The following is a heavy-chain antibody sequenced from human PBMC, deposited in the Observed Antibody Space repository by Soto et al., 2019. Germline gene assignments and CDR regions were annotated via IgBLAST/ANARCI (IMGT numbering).Heavy chain of an antibody. Sequence: EVQLLESGGGLVQPGGSLRLSCSTSGFTFSTYAMNWVRQAPGKGLEWVSALSGSGGTTYYADSVRGRFTISRDNSKNPLFLQMNSLTAEDTALYYCAKQRADYGSGSDTYYFDFGGQGTLVTFSS. CDR1: GFTFSTYA. D-gene: IGHD3-10*01. CDR3: AKQRADYGSGSDTYYFDF. J-gene: IGHJ4*02. V-gene: IGHV3-23*01. CDR2: LSGSGGTT.